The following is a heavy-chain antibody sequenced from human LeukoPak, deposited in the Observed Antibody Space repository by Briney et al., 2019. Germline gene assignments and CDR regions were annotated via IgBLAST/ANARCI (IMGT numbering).Heavy chain of an antibody. V-gene: IGHV3-74*01. J-gene: IGHJ6*03. CDR3: GRDEEGDFYYYYMEV. D-gene: IGHD2-21*02. Sequence: VGSLRRSWAASVFTVSGYWMHWVRQGAGKGLVWGAGIKSEGRRRSDADSVQGRFTISIDDAKKTLYLEMNSLRVEDTAVYYCGRDEEGDFYYYYMEVRGKGTTVPVSS. CDR2: IKSEGRRR. CDR1: VFTVSGYW.